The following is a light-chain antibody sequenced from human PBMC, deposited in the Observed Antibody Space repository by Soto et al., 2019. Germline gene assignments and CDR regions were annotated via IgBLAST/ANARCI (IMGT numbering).Light chain of an antibody. J-gene: IGLJ1*01. V-gene: IGLV2-14*01. CDR1: SSDIGAYDY. Sequence: QSVLTQPASVSGSPGQSITISCTGSSSDIGAYDYVSWYQQRPVKAPKDMIFDVTNRPSGVSDRFSGSKSGNTASLTISGLQTEDEADYYCSSYTSSSTPYVFGTGTKLTVL. CDR3: SSYTSSSTPYV. CDR2: DVT.